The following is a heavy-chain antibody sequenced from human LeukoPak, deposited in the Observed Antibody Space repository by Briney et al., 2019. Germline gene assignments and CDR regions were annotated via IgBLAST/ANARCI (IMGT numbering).Heavy chain of an antibody. CDR1: GGTFSSYA. CDR2: IIPIFGTA. J-gene: IGHJ4*02. CDR3: ARGPNYYDSSGYYYVFDY. V-gene: IGHV1-69*13. D-gene: IGHD3-22*01. Sequence: SVKVSCKASGGTFSSYAISWVRQAPGQGLEWMGGIIPIFGTANYAQKFQGRVTITADESTSAAYMELSSLRSEDTAVYYCARGPNYYDSSGYYYVFDYWGQGTLVTVSS.